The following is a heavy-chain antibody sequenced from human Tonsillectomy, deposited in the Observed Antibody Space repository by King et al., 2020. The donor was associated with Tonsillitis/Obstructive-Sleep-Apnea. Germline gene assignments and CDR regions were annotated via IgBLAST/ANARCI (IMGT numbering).Heavy chain of an antibody. CDR1: GFTFSSYT. V-gene: IGHV3-30*04. J-gene: IGHJ6*02. Sequence: VQLVESGGGVVQPGRSLRLSCEGSGFTFSSYTMHWVRQAPGKGLEWVAVISYDGSNKYYADSVKGRFTISRDNSKNTLYLQMNSLRVEDTAVNYCAREPSYGSGVDGMDVWGQGTTVTVSS. CDR2: ISYDGSNK. CDR3: AREPSYGSGVDGMDV. D-gene: IGHD3-10*01.